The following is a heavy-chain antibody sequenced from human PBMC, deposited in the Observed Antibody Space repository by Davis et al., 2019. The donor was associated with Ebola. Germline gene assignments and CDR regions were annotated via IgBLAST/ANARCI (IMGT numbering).Heavy chain of an antibody. CDR3: ARVTISIFGVYSYYHMDV. CDR1: SASIASDY. CDR2: IYYTGST. D-gene: IGHD3-3*02. V-gene: IGHV4-59*01. Sequence: MPSETLSLTCSVSSASIASDYWTWIRQPPGKGLDWIGYIYYTGSTNYNPSLKSRVTMSVDTSKNQFSLRLSSVTAADTALYYCARVTISIFGVYSYYHMDVWGKGTAVTVS. J-gene: IGHJ6*03.